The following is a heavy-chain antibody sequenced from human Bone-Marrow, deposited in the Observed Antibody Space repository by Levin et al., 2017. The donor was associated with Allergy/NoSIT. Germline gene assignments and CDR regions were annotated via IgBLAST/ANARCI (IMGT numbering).Heavy chain of an antibody. D-gene: IGHD2-2*01. CDR3: ARAGANLGWDIVVVPAAPNWFDP. V-gene: IGHV4-61*02. CDR1: GGSISSGSYY. J-gene: IGHJ5*02. CDR2: IYTSGST. Sequence: SQTLSLTCTVSGGSISSGSYYWSWIRQPAGKGLEWIGRIYTSGSTNYNPSLKSRVTISVDTSKNQFSLKLSSVTAADTAVYYCARAGANLGWDIVVVPAAPNWFDPWGQGTLVTVSS.